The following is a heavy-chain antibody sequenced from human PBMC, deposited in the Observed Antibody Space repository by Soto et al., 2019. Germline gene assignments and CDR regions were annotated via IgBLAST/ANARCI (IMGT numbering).Heavy chain of an antibody. CDR2: INHSGST. V-gene: IGHV4-34*01. J-gene: IGHJ6*03. CDR1: GGSFSGYY. D-gene: IGHD6-13*01. CDR3: ARLEQQLGAHYMDV. Sequence: QVQLQQWGAGLLKPSETLSLTCAVYGGSFSGYYWSWIRQPPGKGLEWIGEINHSGSTNYNPSLKSRVTISVDTSKNQFSLKLSSVTAADTAVYYCARLEQQLGAHYMDVWGKGTTVTVSS.